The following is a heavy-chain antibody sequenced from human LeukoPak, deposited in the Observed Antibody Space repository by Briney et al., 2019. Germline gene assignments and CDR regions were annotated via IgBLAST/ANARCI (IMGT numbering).Heavy chain of an antibody. D-gene: IGHD3-3*01. Sequence: SETLSLTCTVSGGSISSGSYYWSWIRQPAGKGLEWIGRICTSGSTNYNPSLKSRVTIPVDTSKNQFSLKLSSVTAADTAVYYCAREIYDFWSGGAAFDIWGQGTMVTVSS. CDR1: GGSISSGSYY. CDR3: AREIYDFWSGGAAFDI. V-gene: IGHV4-61*02. J-gene: IGHJ3*02. CDR2: ICTSGST.